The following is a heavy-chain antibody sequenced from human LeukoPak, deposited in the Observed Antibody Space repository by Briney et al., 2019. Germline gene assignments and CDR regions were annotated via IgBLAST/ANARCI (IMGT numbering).Heavy chain of an antibody. Sequence: PGGSLRLSCAASGFTFSSYGMHWVRQAPGKGLEWVAVISYDGSNKYYADSVKGRFTISRDNPKNTLYLQMNSLRAEDTAVYYCAKPEYSSSWLWVYWGQGTLVTVSS. CDR2: ISYDGSNK. J-gene: IGHJ4*02. V-gene: IGHV3-30*18. CDR3: AKPEYSSSWLWVY. D-gene: IGHD6-13*01. CDR1: GFTFSSYG.